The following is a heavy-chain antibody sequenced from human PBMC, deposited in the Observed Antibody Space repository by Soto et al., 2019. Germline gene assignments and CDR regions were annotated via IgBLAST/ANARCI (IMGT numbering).Heavy chain of an antibody. J-gene: IGHJ6*02. Sequence: QLGGSLRLSCAASGFTVSSNYMSWVRQAPGKGLEWVSVIYSGGSTYYADSVKGRFTISRDNSKNTLYLQMNSLRAEDTAVYYCARDRDTYGDQDDYYYYGMDVWGQGTTVTVSS. D-gene: IGHD4-17*01. V-gene: IGHV3-53*01. CDR1: GFTVSSNY. CDR2: IYSGGST. CDR3: ARDRDTYGDQDDYYYYGMDV.